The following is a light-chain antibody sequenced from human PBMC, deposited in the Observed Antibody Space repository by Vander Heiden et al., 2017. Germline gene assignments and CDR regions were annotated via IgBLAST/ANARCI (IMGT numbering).Light chain of an antibody. CDR2: WAS. J-gene: IGKJ2*01. Sequence: IFLTPSPDSLAWALGEMATSDSKSSQTVFSSGSNRNNLTWFQQKPGQPPKLLIYWASTRESGVPDRFSGSGSATDITPTISSLRAEDVAVYYCHQSNTSPYTFGQGTKLEI. V-gene: IGKV4-1*01. CDR3: HQSNTSPYT. CDR1: QTVFSSGSNRNN.